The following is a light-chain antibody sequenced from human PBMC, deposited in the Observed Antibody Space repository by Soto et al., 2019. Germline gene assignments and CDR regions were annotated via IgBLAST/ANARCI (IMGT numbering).Light chain of an antibody. V-gene: IGLV1-51*01. CDR2: DNN. J-gene: IGLJ3*02. CDR3: GSWDTSLGTNWV. CDR1: SSNIGNNY. Sequence: QSVLTQPPSVSAAPGQKVTISCSGSSSNIGNNYVSWYQQLPGTAPKLLIYDNNKRPSGIPDRLSGSKSGTSATLGSTGPQSGDEADYDCGSWDTSLGTNWVFGGGTKLTVL.